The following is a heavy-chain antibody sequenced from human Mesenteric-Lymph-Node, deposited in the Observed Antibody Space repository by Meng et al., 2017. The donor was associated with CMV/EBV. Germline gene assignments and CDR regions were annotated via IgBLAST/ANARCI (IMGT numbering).Heavy chain of an antibody. D-gene: IGHD6-13*01. CDR2: INPSGGST. J-gene: IGHJ4*02. CDR1: GGTFSSYP. Sequence: ASVKVSCKASGGTFSSYPISWVRQAPGQGLEWMGIINPSGGSTSYAQKFQGRVTMTRDTSTSTVYMELSSLRSEDTAVYYCARFALSSQSVDYWGQGTLVTVSS. V-gene: IGHV1-46*01. CDR3: ARFALSSQSVDY.